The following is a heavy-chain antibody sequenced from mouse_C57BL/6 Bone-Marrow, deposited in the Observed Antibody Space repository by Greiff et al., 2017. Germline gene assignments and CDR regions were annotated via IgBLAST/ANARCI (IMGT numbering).Heavy chain of an antibody. CDR2: ISSGGSYT. CDR3: ARLLDY. Sequence: EVKLQESGGDLVKPGGSLKLSCAASGFTFSSYGMSWVRQTPDKRLGWVATISSGGSYTYYPDSVKGRFTISRDNAKNTLYLQMSSLKSEDTAMYDCARLLDYWGQGTTLTVSS. V-gene: IGHV5-6*01. CDR1: GFTFSSYG. J-gene: IGHJ2*01.